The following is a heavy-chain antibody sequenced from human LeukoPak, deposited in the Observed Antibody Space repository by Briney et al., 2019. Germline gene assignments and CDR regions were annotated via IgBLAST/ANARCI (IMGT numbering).Heavy chain of an antibody. J-gene: IGHJ3*02. CDR3: ARDKSLYAFDI. Sequence: LETLSLTCAVYGGSFSGYYWSWIRQPPGKGLEWIGYIYYSGSTNYNPSLKSRVTISVDTSKNQFSLKLSSVTAADTAVYYCARDKSLYAFDIWGQGTMVTVSS. CDR2: IYYSGST. V-gene: IGHV4-59*01. CDR1: GGSFSGYY.